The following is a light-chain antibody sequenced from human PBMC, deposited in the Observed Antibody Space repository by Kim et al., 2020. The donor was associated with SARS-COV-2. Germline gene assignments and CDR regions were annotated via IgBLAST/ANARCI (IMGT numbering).Light chain of an antibody. CDR3: SSYTTTGTLV. CDR2: DVT. V-gene: IGLV2-14*03. J-gene: IGLJ2*01. Sequence: GQSLTISCTGTRSDIDAHDFVSWYQQSPGNAPKLILYDVTKRPSGVSNRFSGSKSGNTASLTISGLQPGDEADYYCSSYTTTGTLVFGGGTQLTVL. CDR1: RSDIDAHDF.